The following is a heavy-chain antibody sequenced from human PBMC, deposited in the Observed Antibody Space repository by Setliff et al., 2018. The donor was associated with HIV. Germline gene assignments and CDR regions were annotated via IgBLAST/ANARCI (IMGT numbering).Heavy chain of an antibody. CDR3: ARGLTRGGYYYYFYMDV. Sequence: PSETLSLTCTVSGDSISTYYWSWIRQPPGKGLEWIGYIYTSGSTNYNPSLKSRATISKDTSKNHFSLKLTSVTAADTAVYYCARGLTRGGYYYYFYMDVWGKGTTVTVSS. D-gene: IGHD7-27*01. V-gene: IGHV4-4*08. CDR2: IYTSGST. CDR1: GDSISTYY. J-gene: IGHJ6*03.